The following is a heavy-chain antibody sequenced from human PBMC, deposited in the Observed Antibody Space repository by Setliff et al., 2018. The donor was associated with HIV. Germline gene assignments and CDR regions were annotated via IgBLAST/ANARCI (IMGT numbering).Heavy chain of an antibody. V-gene: IGHV1-3*01. CDR3: ARERYCSAGSCYSKLSWFDP. CDR1: GYTFSTYA. CDR2: INAGSGNT. J-gene: IGHJ5*02. D-gene: IGHD2-15*01. Sequence: ASVKVSCKASGYTFSTYAIHWVRQAPGQRLEWMGWINAGSGNTKYSQRFQGRVTITRDTSASTAYLELSSLRSEDTAVYFCARERYCSAGSCYSKLSWFDPWGQGTLVTVSS.